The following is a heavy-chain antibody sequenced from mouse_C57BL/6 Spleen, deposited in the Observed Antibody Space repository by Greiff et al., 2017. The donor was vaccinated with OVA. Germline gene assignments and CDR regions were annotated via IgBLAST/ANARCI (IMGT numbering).Heavy chain of an antibody. V-gene: IGHV1-80*01. CDR1: GYAFSSYW. CDR2: IYPGDGDT. J-gene: IGHJ3*01. CDR3: ARREIYYYGSSPAWFAY. D-gene: IGHD1-1*01. Sequence: VQLQQSGAELVKPGASVKISCKASGYAFSSYWMNWVKQRPGKGLEWIGQIYPGDGDTNYNGKFKGKATLTADKSSSTAYMQLSSLTSEDSAVYFCARREIYYYGSSPAWFAYWGQGTLVTVSA.